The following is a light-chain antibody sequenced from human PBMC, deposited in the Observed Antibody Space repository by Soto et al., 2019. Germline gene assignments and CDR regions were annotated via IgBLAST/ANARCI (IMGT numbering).Light chain of an antibody. CDR1: QSISSY. CDR2: AAS. Sequence: IQMTQSPCTMSASVGDRVTITCRASQSISSYLNWYQQKPGKAPKLLIYAASSLQSGVPSRFSGSGSGTDFTLTISSLQPEDFATYYCQQSYSTPPTFGQGTKVDIK. V-gene: IGKV1-39*01. J-gene: IGKJ1*01. CDR3: QQSYSTPPT.